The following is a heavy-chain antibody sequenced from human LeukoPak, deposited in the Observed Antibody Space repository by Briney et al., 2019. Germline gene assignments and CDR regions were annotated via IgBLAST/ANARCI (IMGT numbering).Heavy chain of an antibody. CDR3: ARSAAAGRIVATFGY. CDR2: IRPSGDNT. J-gene: IGHJ4*02. CDR1: GFTFSSYD. Sequence: GGSLRLSCAASGFTFSSYDMTWVRQAPGRGLEWVSSIRPSGDNTYYGDSVKGRFTISRDNSKKTLYLQMNSLRTEDTAVYYCARSAAAGRIVATFGYWGQGTLVTVSS. V-gene: IGHV3-23*01. D-gene: IGHD5-12*01.